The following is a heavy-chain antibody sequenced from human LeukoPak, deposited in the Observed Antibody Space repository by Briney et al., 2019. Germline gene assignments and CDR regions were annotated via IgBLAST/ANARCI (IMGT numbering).Heavy chain of an antibody. CDR2: ISSSSSYI. CDR1: GFTFSSYS. CDR3: AREMVLCSGGSCFDY. Sequence: GGSLRLSCAASGFTFSSYSMNWVRQAPGKGLEWVSSISSSSSYIYYADSVKGRFTISRDNAKNSLYLQMNSLRAEDTAVYYCAREMVLCSGGSCFDYWGQGTPVTVSS. V-gene: IGHV3-21*01. D-gene: IGHD2-15*01. J-gene: IGHJ4*02.